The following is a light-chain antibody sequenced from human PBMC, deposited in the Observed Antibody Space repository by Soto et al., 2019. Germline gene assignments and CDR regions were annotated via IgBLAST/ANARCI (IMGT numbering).Light chain of an antibody. Sequence: QSLLTQPASVSGSRGQSITMSCAGTSSDVGGYNYVSWYQQHPGKAPKLMIYEVSNRPSGVSNRFSGSKSGNTASLTISGLQAEDEADYYCSSYTSSSTPSVFGTGTKVTVL. CDR1: SSDVGGYNY. J-gene: IGLJ1*01. CDR3: SSYTSSSTPSV. V-gene: IGLV2-14*01. CDR2: EVS.